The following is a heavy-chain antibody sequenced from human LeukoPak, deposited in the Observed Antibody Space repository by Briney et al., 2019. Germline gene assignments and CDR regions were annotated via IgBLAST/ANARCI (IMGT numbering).Heavy chain of an antibody. D-gene: IGHD5-12*01. CDR1: GYTFTSYG. V-gene: IGHV1-2*02. CDR3: ARRALFGDSGYDYNWFDP. CDR2: INPNTGDT. J-gene: IGHJ5*02. Sequence: ASVKVSCKASGYTFTSYGISWVRQAPGQGLEWMGWINPNTGDTTYAQKFQGRVTMTRDTSISRAYMELSRLRSDDTAVYYCARRALFGDSGYDYNWFDPWGQGTLVTVSS.